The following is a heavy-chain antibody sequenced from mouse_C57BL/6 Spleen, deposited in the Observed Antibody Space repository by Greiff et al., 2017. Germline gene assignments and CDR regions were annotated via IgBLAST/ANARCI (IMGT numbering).Heavy chain of an antibody. V-gene: IGHV1-55*01. CDR3: ARGDRRRTAMDY. CDR2: IYPGSGST. J-gene: IGHJ4*01. D-gene: IGHD3-3*01. Sequence: VQLQQPGAELVKPGASVKMSCKASGYTFTSYWITWVKQRPGQGLEWIGDIYPGSGSTNYNEKFMSKATLTVDTSSSPAYMQLSSLTSEDSAVYYCARGDRRRTAMDYWGQGTSVTVSS. CDR1: GYTFTSYW.